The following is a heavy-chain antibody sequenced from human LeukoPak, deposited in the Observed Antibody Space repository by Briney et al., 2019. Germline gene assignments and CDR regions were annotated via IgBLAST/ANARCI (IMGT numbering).Heavy chain of an antibody. CDR1: GFTFDDYG. Sequence: GGSLRLSCAASGFTFDDYGMTWVRQAPGKGLEWVSGINWNGGSTGYADSVKGRFTISRDNAKNSLYLQMNSLRAEDAAVYYCAELGITMIGGVWGKGTTVTVSS. J-gene: IGHJ6*04. V-gene: IGHV3-20*04. CDR3: AELGITMIGGV. CDR2: INWNGGST. D-gene: IGHD3-10*02.